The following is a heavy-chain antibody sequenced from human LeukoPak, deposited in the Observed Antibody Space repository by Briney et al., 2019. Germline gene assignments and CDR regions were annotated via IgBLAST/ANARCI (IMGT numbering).Heavy chain of an antibody. D-gene: IGHD5-18*01. CDR3: ARESCTTMVNYAMDV. CDR1: GGSISSGDYY. V-gene: IGHV4-30-4*01. J-gene: IGHJ6*02. CDR2: IYYSGST. Sequence: SETLSLTCTVSGGSISSGDYYWSWIRQPPGKGLEWIGNIYYSGSTYYNPSLKSRVTISVDTSKPQFSLKLSSVTAADTAVYYCARESCTTMVNYAMDVWGQGTTVTVSS.